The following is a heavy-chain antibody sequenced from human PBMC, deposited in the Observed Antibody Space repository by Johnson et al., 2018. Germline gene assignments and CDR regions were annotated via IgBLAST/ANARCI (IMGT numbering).Heavy chain of an antibody. J-gene: IGHJ1*01. Sequence: QVQLQESGPGLVKPSETLSLTCTVSGGSISSYYWSWIRQPPGKGLEWIGYIYYSGSTNYNPSHKSRVTISVDTSKNQFSLKLSSVTAADTAVYYCARDLAPLWIVVVYNNFKHWGQGTLVTVSS. D-gene: IGHD3-22*01. CDR1: GGSISSYY. CDR3: ARDLAPLWIVVVYNNFKH. V-gene: IGHV4-59*01. CDR2: IYYSGST.